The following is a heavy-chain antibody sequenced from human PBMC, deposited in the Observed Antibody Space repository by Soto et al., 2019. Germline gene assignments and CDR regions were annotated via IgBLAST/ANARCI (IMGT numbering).Heavy chain of an antibody. Sequence: PSETLSLTCTVSGGSISSSSYYWGLIRQPPGKGLEWIGSIYYSGSTYYNPSLKSRVTISVDTSKNQFSLKLSSVTAADTAVYYCARPCGGDCYRDYWGQGTLVTVSS. CDR2: IYYSGST. D-gene: IGHD2-21*02. CDR3: ARPCGGDCYRDY. V-gene: IGHV4-39*01. J-gene: IGHJ4*02. CDR1: GGSISSSSYY.